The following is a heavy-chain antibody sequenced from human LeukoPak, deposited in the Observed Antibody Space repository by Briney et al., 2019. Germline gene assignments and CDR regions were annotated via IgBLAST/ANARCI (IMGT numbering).Heavy chain of an antibody. CDR3: ARGYGSGSYYNSGFDY. Sequence: SETLSLTCTVSGGSISSYYWSWIRQPPGKGLEWIGYIYYSGSTNYNPSLKSRVTISVDTSKNQFSLKLSSVTAADTAVYYCARGYGSGSYYNSGFDYWGQGTLVTVSS. CDR1: GGSISSYY. J-gene: IGHJ4*02. CDR2: IYYSGST. D-gene: IGHD3-10*01. V-gene: IGHV4-59*08.